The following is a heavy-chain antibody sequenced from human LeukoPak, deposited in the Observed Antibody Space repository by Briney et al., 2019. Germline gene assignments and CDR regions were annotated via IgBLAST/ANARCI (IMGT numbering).Heavy chain of an antibody. Sequence: LPGGSLRLSCAASGFTFSSYGMLWVRQVPGKGLEGVAVISYDGSNKYYAASVKGRFTISRDNSKNTLYLQMNSLRAEDTAVYYCARDRQISKANWFDPWGEGTLVTVSS. V-gene: IGHV3-30*03. CDR2: ISYDGSNK. J-gene: IGHJ5*02. D-gene: IGHD2-15*01. CDR1: GFTFSSYG. CDR3: ARDRQISKANWFDP.